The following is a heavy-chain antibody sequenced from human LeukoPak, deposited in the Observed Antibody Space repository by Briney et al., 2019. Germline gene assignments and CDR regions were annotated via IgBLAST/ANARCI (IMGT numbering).Heavy chain of an antibody. J-gene: IGHJ4*02. CDR3: ARDLYYDSSGYLNY. Sequence: ASVKVSCKASGYTFTSYGISWVRQAPGQGLEWMGWISAYNGNTNNAQKLQGRVTMTTDTSTSTAYMELRSLRSDDTAVYYCARDLYYDSSGYLNYWGQGTLVTVSS. CDR1: GYTFTSYG. CDR2: ISAYNGNT. V-gene: IGHV1-18*01. D-gene: IGHD3-22*01.